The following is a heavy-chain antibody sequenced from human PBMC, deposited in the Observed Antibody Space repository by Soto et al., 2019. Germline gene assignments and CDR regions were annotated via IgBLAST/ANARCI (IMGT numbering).Heavy chain of an antibody. CDR2: IFANGHT. CDR3: VASLAASGLNWLDP. Sequence: SETLSLTCIVSGGSISEKYWNWVRQPPGKGLEWIGLIFANGHTDNNPSLKSRVIMSVDASKNQFSLRLTSMTAADTAVYYCVASLAASGLNWLDPWGRGTLVTVSS. J-gene: IGHJ5*02. V-gene: IGHV4-4*07. D-gene: IGHD6-13*01. CDR1: GGSISEKY.